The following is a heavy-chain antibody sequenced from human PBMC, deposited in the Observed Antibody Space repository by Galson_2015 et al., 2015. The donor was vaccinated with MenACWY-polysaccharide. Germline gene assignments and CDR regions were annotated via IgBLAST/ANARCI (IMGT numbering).Heavy chain of an antibody. V-gene: IGHV4-31*03. CDR3: AGIPSTMTSFGWFGP. Sequence: TLSLTCTVSGGSISSSGYHWTWIRQHPRKGLEWIGYIFNRGGTKTNPSLESRVTVSADRSKNQFSLKLSSATAADTAVYYCAGIPSTMTSFGWFGPWGQGTLVTVSS. CDR1: GGSISSSGYH. CDR2: IFNRGGT. D-gene: IGHD4-17*01. J-gene: IGHJ5*02.